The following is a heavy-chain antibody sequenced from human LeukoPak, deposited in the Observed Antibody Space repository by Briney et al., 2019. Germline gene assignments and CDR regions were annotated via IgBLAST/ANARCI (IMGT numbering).Heavy chain of an antibody. CDR3: AKHRSSDYSDFDY. CDR2: ISGSGGST. D-gene: IGHD3-22*01. V-gene: IGHV3-23*01. Sequence: PGGSLRLSCTASGFPFSSYALNWVRQAPGKGLEWVSSISGSGGSTYYADSVKGRFTISRDNSKNTLYLQMNSLRAEDTAVFYCAKHRSSDYSDFDYWGQGTLVTVSS. J-gene: IGHJ4*02. CDR1: GFPFSSYA.